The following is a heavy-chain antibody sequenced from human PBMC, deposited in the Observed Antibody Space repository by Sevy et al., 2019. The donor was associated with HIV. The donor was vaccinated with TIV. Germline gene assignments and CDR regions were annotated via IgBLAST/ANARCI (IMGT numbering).Heavy chain of an antibody. CDR2: ISYDGSNK. J-gene: IGHJ5*02. D-gene: IGHD2-15*01. CDR1: GFTFTSYA. CDR3: ARDRVAYCSGGSCYSGGWFDP. Sequence: GGSLRLSCAVSGFTFTSYAMNWVRQAPGKGLEWVAVISYDGSNKYYSDSVKCRFTISRDNSKNTLYLQMNSLRAEDTAVYSCARDRVAYCSGGSCYSGGWFDPWGQGTLVTVSS. V-gene: IGHV3-30*03.